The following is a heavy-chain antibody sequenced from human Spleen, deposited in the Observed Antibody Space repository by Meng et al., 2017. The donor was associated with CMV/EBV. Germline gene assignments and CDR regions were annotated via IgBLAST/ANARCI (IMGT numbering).Heavy chain of an antibody. CDR2: LYYRWRT. Sequence: TVCCWFNRSGCYYWNLIRPPPGEGLGCNWFLYYRWRTFHHPVLQGRVTLFVSPYKNQFSLKLSSVTAADTAVYYCARETARDYYFDYWGQGTLVTVSS. CDR3: ARETARDYYFDY. CDR1: CWFNRSGCYY. D-gene: IGHD5-18*01. J-gene: IGHJ4*02. V-gene: IGHV4-31*03.